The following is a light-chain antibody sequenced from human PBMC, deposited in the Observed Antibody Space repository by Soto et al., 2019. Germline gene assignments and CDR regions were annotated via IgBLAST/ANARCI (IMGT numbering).Light chain of an antibody. CDR2: ATS. Sequence: DIQLTQSPSSLSASVGDRVTITCRASQAISSYLAWYQRKPGKVPELLIYATSTWQSGAPSRFSGSGSGTDFTLTISSLQAEDVATYYCQKYNHAPTFGGGTKVEIK. V-gene: IGKV1-27*01. CDR1: QAISSY. CDR3: QKYNHAPT. J-gene: IGKJ4*01.